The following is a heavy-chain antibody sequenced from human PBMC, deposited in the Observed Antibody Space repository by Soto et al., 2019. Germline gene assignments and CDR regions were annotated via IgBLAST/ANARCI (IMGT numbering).Heavy chain of an antibody. CDR2: IIPIFGTA. CDR3: ARGGGIVVVVAATTCPIDP. J-gene: IGHJ5*01. Sequence: QVQLVQSGAEVKKPGSSVKVSCKASGGTFSSYAISWVRQAPGQGLEWMGGIIPIFGTAKYAQKFQGRVTITADESTSTAYMEVSSVRSEDTAVYYCARGGGIVVVVAATTCPIDPWGQGTLVTVSS. D-gene: IGHD2-15*01. CDR1: GGTFSSYA. V-gene: IGHV1-69*01.